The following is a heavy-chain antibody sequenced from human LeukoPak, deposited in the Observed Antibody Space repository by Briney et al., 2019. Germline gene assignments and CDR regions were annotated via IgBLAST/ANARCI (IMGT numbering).Heavy chain of an antibody. D-gene: IGHD6-13*01. CDR3: ARGVVVGIAVAGNAFDI. CDR1: GFTFSSYW. CDR2: IKQDGSEK. V-gene: IGHV3-7*01. J-gene: IGHJ3*02. Sequence: GGSLRLSCAASGFTFSSYWMSWVRQAPGKGLEWVANIKQDGSEKYYVDSVKGRFTISRDNAKNSLYLQMNSLRAEDSAVYYCARGVVVGIAVAGNAFDIWGQGTMVTVSS.